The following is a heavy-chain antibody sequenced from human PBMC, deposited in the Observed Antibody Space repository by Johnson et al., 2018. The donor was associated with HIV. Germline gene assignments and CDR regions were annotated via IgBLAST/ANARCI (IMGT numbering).Heavy chain of an antibody. CDR2: IRYDGSNT. CDR3: AKDPVQGVGLDI. Sequence: QVQLVESGGGLVKPGGSLRLSCAASGFIFSDYYMSWIRQAPGKGLEWVAFIRYDGSNTYYADSVKGRFTISRDNSKNTLYLKMNSLRAEDTAVYYCAKDPVQGVGLDIWGQGTMVTVSS. CDR1: GFIFSDYY. V-gene: IGHV3-30*02. D-gene: IGHD2-8*02. J-gene: IGHJ3*02.